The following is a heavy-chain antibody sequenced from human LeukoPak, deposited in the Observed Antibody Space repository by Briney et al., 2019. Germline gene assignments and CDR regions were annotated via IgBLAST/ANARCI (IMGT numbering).Heavy chain of an antibody. CDR2: ISPNTGGT. D-gene: IGHD1-26*01. CDR3: ARRSSTGSNSDY. V-gene: IGHV1-2*02. J-gene: IGHJ4*02. Sequence: ASVKVSCKASGYTFTDYYMHWVRQAPGQGLEWMGWISPNTGGTTYAQKFQGRVTLTRDTSITTAYMELSSLTSDDTAVYYCARRSSTGSNSDYWGQEALVTVSS. CDR1: GYTFTDYY.